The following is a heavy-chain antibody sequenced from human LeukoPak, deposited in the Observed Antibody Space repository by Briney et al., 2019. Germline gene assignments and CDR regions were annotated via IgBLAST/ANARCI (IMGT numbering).Heavy chain of an antibody. Sequence: GEALKISCKGSGYGFTSYWIGWVRQMPGKGLEGMGSIYPGDSDTRYSPSFQGQVTISADKSISTAYLQGSSLKASDTAMYYCARIKADYGGNSDAFDISGQRTMVTVSS. D-gene: IGHD4-23*01. CDR3: ARIKADYGGNSDAFDI. CDR1: GYGFTSYW. V-gene: IGHV5-51*01. J-gene: IGHJ3*02. CDR2: IYPGDSDT.